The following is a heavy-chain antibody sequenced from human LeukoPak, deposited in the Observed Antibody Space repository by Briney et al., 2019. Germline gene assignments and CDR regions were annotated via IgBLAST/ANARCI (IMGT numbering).Heavy chain of an antibody. J-gene: IGHJ3*02. CDR2: IRSKAYGGTT. D-gene: IGHD3-3*01. CDR3: TTDFADFSIFGVVTDAFDI. Sequence: PGGSLRLSCTASGFTFGDYAMSWVRQAPGKGLEWVGFIRSKAYGGTTEYAASVKGRFTISRDDSKSIAYLQMNSLKTEDTAVYYCTTDFADFSIFGVVTDAFDIWGQGTMVTVSS. V-gene: IGHV3-49*04. CDR1: GFTFGDYA.